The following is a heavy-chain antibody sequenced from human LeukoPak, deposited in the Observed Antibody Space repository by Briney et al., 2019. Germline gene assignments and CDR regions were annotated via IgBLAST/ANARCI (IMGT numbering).Heavy chain of an antibody. CDR3: ARDRSYGDFAWGY. Sequence: HPGGSLRLSCAASGFTVSSNSMTWVRQAPGKGLEWVSVISSGGTTYYADSVKGRFTISRHISKNTVYLQMNSLRAEDTAVYYCARDRSYGDFAWGYWGQGTLVTVSS. CDR1: GFTVSSNS. J-gene: IGHJ4*02. V-gene: IGHV3-53*04. D-gene: IGHD4-17*01. CDR2: ISSGGTT.